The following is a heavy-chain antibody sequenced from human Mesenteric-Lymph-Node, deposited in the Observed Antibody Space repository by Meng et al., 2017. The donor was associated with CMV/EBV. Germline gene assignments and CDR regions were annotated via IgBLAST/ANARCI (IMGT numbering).Heavy chain of an antibody. CDR3: ARERVEVSFDP. Sequence: LTCAVYGGSFSGYYWSWSRQPPGKGLEWIGEINHSGSTNYNPSLKSRVTISVDTSKNQFSLKLSSVTAADTAVYYCARERVEVSFDPWGQGTLVTVSS. CDR2: INHSGST. D-gene: IGHD2-8*01. CDR1: GGSFSGYY. J-gene: IGHJ5*02. V-gene: IGHV4-34*01.